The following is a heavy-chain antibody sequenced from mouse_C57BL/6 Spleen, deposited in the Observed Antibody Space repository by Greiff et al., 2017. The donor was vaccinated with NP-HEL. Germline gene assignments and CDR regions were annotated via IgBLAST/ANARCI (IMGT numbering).Heavy chain of an antibody. CDR2: ISNLAYSI. CDR3: ARAYFSNYVWFAY. J-gene: IGHJ3*01. CDR1: GFTFSDYG. Sequence: EVKLMESGGGLVQPGGSLKLSCAASGFTFSDYGMAWVRQAPRKGPEWVAFISNLAYSIYYADTVTGRFTLSRENAKNTLYLEMSSLRSEDTAMYYCARAYFSNYVWFAYWGQGTLVTVSA. V-gene: IGHV5-15*01. D-gene: IGHD2-5*01.